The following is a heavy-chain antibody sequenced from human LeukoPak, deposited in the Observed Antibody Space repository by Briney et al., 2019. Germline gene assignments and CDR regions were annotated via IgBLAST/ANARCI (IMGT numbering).Heavy chain of an antibody. J-gene: IGHJ5*02. Sequence: GASVKVSCKASGYTFTSYGISWDRQAPGQWLEWIGWISAYNGNTNYAQKLQGRVTMTTDTSTSTAYMELRSLRSDDTAVYYCARDSSIAARRTRSWFDPWGQGTLVTVSS. CDR1: GYTFTSYG. V-gene: IGHV1-18*01. CDR2: ISAYNGNT. CDR3: ARDSSIAARRTRSWFDP. D-gene: IGHD6-6*01.